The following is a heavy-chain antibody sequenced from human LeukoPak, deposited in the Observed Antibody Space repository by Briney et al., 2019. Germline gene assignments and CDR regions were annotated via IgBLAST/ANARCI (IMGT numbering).Heavy chain of an antibody. J-gene: IGHJ5*01. Sequence: QTLSLTCAISGDSVSSNTAAWYWIRQSPSRGLEWLVRTYYRSKWTYEYAESVRSRITINVDTSKNQFSLHLNSVTPEDTAVYYCARDPSDDQGFDCWGQGTLVTVSS. CDR1: GDSVSSNTAA. CDR3: ARDPSDDQGFDC. D-gene: IGHD3-3*01. CDR2: TYYRSKWTY. V-gene: IGHV6-1*01.